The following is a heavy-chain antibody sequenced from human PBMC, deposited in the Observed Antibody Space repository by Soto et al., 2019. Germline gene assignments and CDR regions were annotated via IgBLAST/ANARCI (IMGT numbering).Heavy chain of an antibody. Sequence: QVQLVQSGAEVKKPGSSVKVSCKASGGTFSSYAISWVRQAPGQVLEWMGGIIPIFGTANYAQKFQGRVTITADDYMRTAYMELSSLRSEDTAVYYCARPTSIVLVPAAMLDYYYGMDVWGQGTTVTVSS. V-gene: IGHV1-69*12. J-gene: IGHJ6*02. CDR3: ARPTSIVLVPAAMLDYYYGMDV. CDR1: GGTFSSYA. D-gene: IGHD2-2*01. CDR2: IIPIFGTA.